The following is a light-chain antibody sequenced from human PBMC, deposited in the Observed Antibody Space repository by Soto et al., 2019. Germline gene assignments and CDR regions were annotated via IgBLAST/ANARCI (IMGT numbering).Light chain of an antibody. CDR3: APWDDSLNGHLV. CDR1: ISNIGSHS. Sequence: QSVLIQPPSASGAPGQKVTISCSGSISNIGSHSVNWYQQLLGAAPKVVVFANNERASGVPDRISGSKSGASASLAISGLQSEDEADYYCAPWDDSLNGHLVFGGGTQLTVL. CDR2: ANN. J-gene: IGLJ2*01. V-gene: IGLV1-44*01.